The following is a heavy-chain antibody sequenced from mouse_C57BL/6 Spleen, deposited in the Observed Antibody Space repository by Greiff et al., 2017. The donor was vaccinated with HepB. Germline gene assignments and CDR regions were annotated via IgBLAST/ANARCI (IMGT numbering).Heavy chain of an antibody. Sequence: QVQLQQSGPELVKPGASVKISCKASGYAFSSSWMNWVKQRPGKGLEWIGRIYPGDGDTNYNGKFKGKATLTADKSSSTAYMQLSSLTSEDSAVYFCAREGVSYAMDYWGQGTSVTVSS. CDR3: AREGVSYAMDY. V-gene: IGHV1-82*01. J-gene: IGHJ4*01. CDR2: IYPGDGDT. CDR1: GYAFSSSW.